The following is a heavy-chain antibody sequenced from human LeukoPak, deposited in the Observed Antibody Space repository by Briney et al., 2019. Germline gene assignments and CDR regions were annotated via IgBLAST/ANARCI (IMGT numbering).Heavy chain of an antibody. D-gene: IGHD5-24*01. CDR2: INHSRGP. V-gene: IGHV4-34*01. J-gene: IGHJ4*02. CDR1: GGSFSGFY. Sequence: SETLSLTCAVDGGSFSGFYWTWMRQSPGTGLEWIGEINHSRGPSYNPSLRSRVTISEDTSNNYSSLSLTSVTAADTAVYYCARGLGEGYPDYWGQGTLVTVSS. CDR3: ARGLGEGYPDY.